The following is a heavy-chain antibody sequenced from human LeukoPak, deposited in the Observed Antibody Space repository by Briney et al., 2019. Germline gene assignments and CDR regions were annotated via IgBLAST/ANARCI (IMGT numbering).Heavy chain of an antibody. D-gene: IGHD3-10*01. V-gene: IGHV1-2*02. CDR3: ATGVDMIWFALQS. J-gene: IGHJ5*02. Sequence: ASVKVSCKASGCTFTGYYMHWVRQAPGQGLEWMGWINPNSGGTNYAQKFQGRVTMTRDTSISTAYMELSRLNSDDTAVYYCATGVDMIWFALQSWGQGTLVSVSS. CDR1: GCTFTGYY. CDR2: INPNSGGT.